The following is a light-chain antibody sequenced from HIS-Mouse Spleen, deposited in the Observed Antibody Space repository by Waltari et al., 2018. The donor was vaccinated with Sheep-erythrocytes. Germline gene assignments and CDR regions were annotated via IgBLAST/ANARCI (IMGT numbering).Light chain of an antibody. CDR3: CSYAGSSTPWV. Sequence: QSALTQPASVSGSPGQSITISCTGTSSDVGSYNLVSWYQQHPGKAPKLQIYEGSKRPSVVSNRFSGSKSGNTASLTISGLQAEDEADYYCCSYAGSSTPWVFGGGTKLTVL. V-gene: IGLV2-23*01. CDR2: EGS. CDR1: SSDVGSYNL. J-gene: IGLJ3*02.